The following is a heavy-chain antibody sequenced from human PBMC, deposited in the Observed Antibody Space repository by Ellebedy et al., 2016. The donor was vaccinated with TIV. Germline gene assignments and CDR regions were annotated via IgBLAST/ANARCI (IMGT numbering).Heavy chain of an antibody. CDR2: IFSNGNV. J-gene: IGHJ3*02. Sequence: GESLKISXAASGFTVNGNYVSWVRQAPGKGLEWVSMIFSNGNVYYADSVKGRFTISRDNAKNTLYLQMNSLRGEDTAVYYCASGDSSGWSVAFDIWGQGTMVTVSS. V-gene: IGHV3-53*01. D-gene: IGHD6-19*01. CDR3: ASGDSSGWSVAFDI. CDR1: GFTVNGNY.